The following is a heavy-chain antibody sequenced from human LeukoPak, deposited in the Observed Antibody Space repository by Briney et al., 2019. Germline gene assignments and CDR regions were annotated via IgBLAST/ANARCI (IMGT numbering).Heavy chain of an antibody. CDR1: GGTFSSYA. CDR2: IIPIFGIA. CDR3: ARCSAGQLWGLTSFDY. V-gene: IGHV1-69*04. J-gene: IGHJ4*02. Sequence: GASVKVSCKASGGTFSSYAISWVRQAPGQGLEWMGRIIPIFGIANYAQKFQGRVTITADKSTSTAYMELSSLRSEDTAVYYCARCSAGQLWGLTSFDYWGQGTLVTVSS. D-gene: IGHD5-18*01.